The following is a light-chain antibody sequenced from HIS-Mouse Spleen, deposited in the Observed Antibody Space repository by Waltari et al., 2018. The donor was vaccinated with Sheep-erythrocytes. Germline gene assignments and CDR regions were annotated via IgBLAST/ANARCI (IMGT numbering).Light chain of an antibody. J-gene: IGKJ1*01. CDR1: QSVSSY. CDR3: QQRSNWPQPWT. CDR2: DAS. Sequence: EIVFTQSPATLSISPGERSTLSCRASQSVSSYLAWYQQKPGQAPRLPIYDASNRATGIPARFSGSGSGTDFTLTISSLEPEDFAVYYCQQRSNWPQPWTFGQGTKVEIK. V-gene: IGKV3-11*01.